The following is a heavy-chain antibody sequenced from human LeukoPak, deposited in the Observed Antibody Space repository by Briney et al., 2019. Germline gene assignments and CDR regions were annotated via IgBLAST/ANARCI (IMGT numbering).Heavy chain of an antibody. V-gene: IGHV4-59*01. CDR3: ARGICSSTNCYNVFDS. D-gene: IGHD2-2*02. J-gene: IGHJ4*02. CDR1: GFTFDHYG. CDR2: IYDSGST. Sequence: GSLRLSCSASGFTFDHYGMSWVRQAPGKGLEWIGYIYDSGSTNYNPSLKSRVTISVDTSKNQFSLKLSSVTAADTAVYYCARGICSSTNCYNVFDSWGQGSLVTVSS.